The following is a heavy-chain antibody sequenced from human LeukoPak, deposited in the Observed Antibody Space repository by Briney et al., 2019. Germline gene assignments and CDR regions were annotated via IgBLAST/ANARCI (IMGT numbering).Heavy chain of an antibody. D-gene: IGHD3-10*01. Sequence: ASVKVSCKASGYTFTSSDINWVRQATGEGLEWMGWMSPSSGDTGYAQKFQGRVTMTRDTSINTAYMELSSLRSEDTAVYYCARVGLRGSGTHHDWFDSWGQGTLITVSS. V-gene: IGHV1-8*01. CDR1: GYTFTSSD. J-gene: IGHJ5*01. CDR2: MSPSSGDT. CDR3: ARVGLRGSGTHHDWFDS.